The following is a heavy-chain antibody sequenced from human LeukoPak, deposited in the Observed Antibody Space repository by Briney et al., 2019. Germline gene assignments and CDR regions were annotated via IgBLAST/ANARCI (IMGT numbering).Heavy chain of an antibody. CDR1: GFTFSNAW. V-gene: IGHV3-15*01. CDR3: TTLSRGEGIAVAELDY. J-gene: IGHJ4*02. Sequence: GGSLRLSCAASGFTFSNAWMSWVRQAPGKGLEWVGRIKSKTDGGTTDYAAPVKGRFTIPRDDSKNTLYLQMNSLKTEDTAVYYCTTLSRGEGIAVAELDYWGQGTLVTVSS. D-gene: IGHD6-19*01. CDR2: IKSKTDGGTT.